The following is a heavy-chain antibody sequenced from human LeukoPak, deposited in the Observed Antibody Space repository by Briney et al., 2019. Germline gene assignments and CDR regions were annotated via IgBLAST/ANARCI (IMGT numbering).Heavy chain of an antibody. CDR3: AKGNFWSGYLNYYGMDV. CDR2: INPSGSTT. J-gene: IGHJ6*02. CDR1: GYTITNYY. V-gene: IGHV1-46*01. Sequence: ASVKVSCKASGYTITNYYMHWVRQAPGQGLEWMGIINPSGSTTNYAQKFQGGVTMTRDTSTSTVYMELNSLRAEDTALYYCAKGNFWSGYLNYYGMDVWGQGTTVTVSS. D-gene: IGHD3-3*01.